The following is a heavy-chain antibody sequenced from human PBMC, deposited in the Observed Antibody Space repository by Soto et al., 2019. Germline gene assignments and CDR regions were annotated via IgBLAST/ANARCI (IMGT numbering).Heavy chain of an antibody. CDR2: LSDRGGST. V-gene: IGHV3-23*01. J-gene: IGHJ4*02. D-gene: IGHD6-13*01. CDR1: GFTFSSHA. CDR3: AKVSSSWYAGFFDL. Sequence: EVQLLESGGGLVQPGGSLRLSCTASGFTFSSHAMTWVRQAPGKGLEWVSGLSDRGGSTYYADSVKGRFTISRDNSLNTLYLQMNTLRAEETAVYYCAKVSSSWYAGFFDLWGQGTLVTVSS.